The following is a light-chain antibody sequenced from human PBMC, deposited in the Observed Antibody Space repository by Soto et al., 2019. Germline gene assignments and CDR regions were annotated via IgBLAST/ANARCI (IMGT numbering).Light chain of an antibody. J-gene: IGKJ1*01. V-gene: IGKV1-6*01. CDR2: AAS. CDR3: LQDYNYPWT. Sequence: AIQMTQSPSSLSASVGDRVTITCRASQGIRNDLGWYQQKPGKTPKLLIYAASSLQSGVPSRFSGSGSCTDFTLPVSSLQPEDFATYSCLQDYNYPWTFGKGTKVEIK. CDR1: QGIRND.